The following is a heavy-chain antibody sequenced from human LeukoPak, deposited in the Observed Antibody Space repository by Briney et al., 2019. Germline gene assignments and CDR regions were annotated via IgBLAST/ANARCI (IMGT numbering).Heavy chain of an antibody. V-gene: IGHV1-2*02. CDR3: WSSRENQLLYEFSY. D-gene: IGHD2-2*02. CDR1: GYTFTGYY. J-gene: IGHJ4*02. Sequence: GASVKVSCKASGYTFTGYYMHWVRQAPRQKLEWMGWINPNSGGTNYAQKFQRRLTMTRDTSISTAYMELSRLRSDDTAVYYCWSSRENQLLYEFSYWGQGTLVTVSS. CDR2: INPNSGGT.